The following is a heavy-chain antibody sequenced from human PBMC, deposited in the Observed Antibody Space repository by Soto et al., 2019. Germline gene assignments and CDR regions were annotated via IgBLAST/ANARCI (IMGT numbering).Heavy chain of an antibody. CDR1: GGSISSGDSY. V-gene: IGHV4-30-4*01. D-gene: IGHD3-22*01. CDR2: IYCSGST. Sequence: QVQLQESGPGLVKPSQTLSLTCTVSGGSISSGDSYWSWIRQPPGRGLEWIGYIYCSGSTYYTPSLMSRVTISVDTSKNQFSLKLSSVTAADTAVYYCARAAKTYYYDSSGYYYTFDIWGQGTMVTVSS. J-gene: IGHJ3*02. CDR3: ARAAKTYYYDSSGYYYTFDI.